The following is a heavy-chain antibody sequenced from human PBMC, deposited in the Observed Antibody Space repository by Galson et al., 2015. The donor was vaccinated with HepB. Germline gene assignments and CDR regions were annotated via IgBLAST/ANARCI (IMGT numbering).Heavy chain of an antibody. J-gene: IGHJ6*04. CDR2: ISYDGSNK. V-gene: IGHV3-30*04. D-gene: IGHD3-3*01. CDR1: GFTSSSYA. Sequence: SLRLSCAASGFTSSSYAMSWVRQAPGKGLEWVAVISYDGSNKYYADSVKGRFTISRDDSKNTLYLQMNSLKTEDTAVYYCTTSIYILRFLEWLLHVWGKGTTVTVSS. CDR3: TTSIYILRFLEWLLHV.